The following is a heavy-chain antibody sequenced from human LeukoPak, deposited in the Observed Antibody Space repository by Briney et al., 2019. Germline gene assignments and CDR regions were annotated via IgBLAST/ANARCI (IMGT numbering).Heavy chain of an antibody. CDR1: GFTVSANH. D-gene: IGHD2-21*02. CDR3: ARASRVTTRLDAFDI. CDR2: IYSGGSI. V-gene: IGHV3-53*01. J-gene: IGHJ3*02. Sequence: PGGSLRLSCAASGFTVSANHMSWVRQAPGRGLEWVSTIYSGGSIYYADSVKGRFTIPRDNSKNTLYLQMNSLRVEDTAVYYCARASRVTTRLDAFDIWGQGTMVTVSS.